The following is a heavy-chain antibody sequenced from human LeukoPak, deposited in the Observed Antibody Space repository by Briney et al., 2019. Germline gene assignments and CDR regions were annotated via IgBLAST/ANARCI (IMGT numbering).Heavy chain of an antibody. J-gene: IGHJ4*02. V-gene: IGHV4-59*08. Sequence: DTLTLPCTVSVHPINRYYWNCIRGSRGGGVEWFEYIHCSGSTKYNHYLKSRVTISVETSKKQFSLKLSSVAAADAAVYYWARGDSSVRAFDYWGQGTLVTVSS. CDR2: IHCSGST. CDR1: VHPINRYY. D-gene: IGHD6-19*01. CDR3: ARGDSSVRAFDY.